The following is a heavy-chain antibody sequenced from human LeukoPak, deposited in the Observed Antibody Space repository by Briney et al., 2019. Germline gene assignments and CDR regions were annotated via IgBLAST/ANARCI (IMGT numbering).Heavy chain of an antibody. Sequence: GGSLRLSCAASGFTFSSYGMHWVRQAPGKGLEWVAVIWYDGSNKYYADSVKGRFTISRDNSKNTLYLQMNGLRAEDTAVYYCAKDFWTTVTTSLDYWGQGTLVTVSS. V-gene: IGHV3-33*06. CDR1: GFTFSSYG. CDR2: IWYDGSNK. D-gene: IGHD4-17*01. CDR3: AKDFWTTVTTSLDY. J-gene: IGHJ4*02.